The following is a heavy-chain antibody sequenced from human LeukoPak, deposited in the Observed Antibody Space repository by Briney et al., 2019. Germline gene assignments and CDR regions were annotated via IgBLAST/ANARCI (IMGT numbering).Heavy chain of an antibody. CDR3: ARVLPYGSACFEY. CDR1: GFTFSSYS. V-gene: IGHV3-48*04. D-gene: IGHD6-25*01. CDR2: ISSSSSTI. J-gene: IGHJ4*02. Sequence: GGSLRLSCAASGFTFSSYSMNWVRQAPGKGLEWVSYISSSSSTIYYADSVKGRFTISRDNAKNSLYLQMNSLRVEDTAVYFCARVLPYGSACFEYWGQGTLVTVSS.